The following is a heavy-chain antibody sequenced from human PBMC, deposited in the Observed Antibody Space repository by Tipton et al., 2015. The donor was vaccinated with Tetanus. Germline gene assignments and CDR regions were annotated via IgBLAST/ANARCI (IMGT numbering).Heavy chain of an antibody. CDR1: GDSVSSNTMA. D-gene: IGHD1-1*01. Sequence: GLVKPSQTLSLTCAISGDSVSSNTMAWNWIRQSPSRGLEWLGRTYYRSKWFNDYAVSLRGRITVNADTSRNQFSLQLNSVIPEDTAVYYCARANNEFPKKGPFDSWGQGGLVIVSS. V-gene: IGHV6-1*01. CDR2: TYYRSKWFN. J-gene: IGHJ4*02. CDR3: ARANNEFPKKGPFDS.